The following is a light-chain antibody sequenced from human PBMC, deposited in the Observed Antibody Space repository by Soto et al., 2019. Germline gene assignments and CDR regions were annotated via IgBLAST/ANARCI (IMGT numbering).Light chain of an antibody. CDR1: QAINTY. Sequence: DIQLTQSPSFLSASVGDRVTITFLASQAINTYLAWYQQKPGKAPKLLIYDASTLKSGVPSRFSGSGSGTEFGLTISNLQPEDFATYYCQHLNSYPLTFGGGTKVDI. CDR2: DAS. J-gene: IGKJ4*01. V-gene: IGKV1-9*01. CDR3: QHLNSYPLT.